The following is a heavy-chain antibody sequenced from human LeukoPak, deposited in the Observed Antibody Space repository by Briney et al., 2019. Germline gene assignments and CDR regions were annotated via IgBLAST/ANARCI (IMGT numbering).Heavy chain of an antibody. Sequence: SVKVSCKASGGTFSSYAISWVRQAPGQGLEWMGRIIPIYGTANYAQKFQGRVTITTDESTSTAYMELSSLRSEDTAVYYCARGGYYDSSGYYPLGFDYWGQGTLVTVSS. CDR1: GGTFSSYA. J-gene: IGHJ4*02. CDR3: ARGGYYDSSGYYPLGFDY. V-gene: IGHV1-69*05. D-gene: IGHD3-22*01. CDR2: IIPIYGTA.